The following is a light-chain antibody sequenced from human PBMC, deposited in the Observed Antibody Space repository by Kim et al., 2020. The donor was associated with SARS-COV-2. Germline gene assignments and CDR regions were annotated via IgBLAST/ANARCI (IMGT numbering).Light chain of an antibody. CDR3: SSYTSSSTLL. Sequence: QSALTQPASVSGSPGQSITISCTGSSSDVGGYKSVSWYQHHPGKAPKLMVFDVSKRPSGVSNRFSGSKSGSTASLTISGLQAEDEADYYCSSYTSSSTLLFGGGTQLTVL. V-gene: IGLV2-14*03. CDR2: DVS. CDR1: SSDVGGYKS. J-gene: IGLJ2*01.